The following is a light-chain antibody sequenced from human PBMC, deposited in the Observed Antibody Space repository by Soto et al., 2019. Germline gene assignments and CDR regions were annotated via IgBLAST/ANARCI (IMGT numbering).Light chain of an antibody. CDR3: QQRSTLPH. Sequence: EIVLTQSPATLSLSPGERATLSCRASQSISTFLAWYQHKPGQAPRLLIYDASNRATGIPPRFSGSGSGTDFTLTISSLEPEDFAVYYCQQRSTLPHFGGGTKVEIK. CDR2: DAS. V-gene: IGKV3-11*01. J-gene: IGKJ4*01. CDR1: QSISTF.